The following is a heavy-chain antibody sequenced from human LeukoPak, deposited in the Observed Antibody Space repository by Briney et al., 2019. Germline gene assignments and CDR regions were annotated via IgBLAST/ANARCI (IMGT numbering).Heavy chain of an antibody. V-gene: IGHV3-30*02. J-gene: IGHJ4*02. CDR2: IRYDGSNK. D-gene: IGHD3-22*01. CDR1: GFTFSRNG. CDR3: AKDLDSSGTLGY. Sequence: PGGSLRLSCAASGFTFSRNGMHWVRQAPGKGLEWVAFIRYDGSNKYYADSVKGRFTISRDNSKNTLYLQMNSLRAEDTAVYYCAKDLDSSGTLGYWGQGTLVTVSS.